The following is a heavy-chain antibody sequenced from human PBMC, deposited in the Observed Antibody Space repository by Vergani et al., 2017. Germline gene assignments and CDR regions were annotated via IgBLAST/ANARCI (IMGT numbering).Heavy chain of an antibody. J-gene: IGHJ5*02. CDR2: IYYSGST. CDR3: ARGITMIVVVISEGSWFDP. CDR1: GGSISSGDYY. D-gene: IGHD3-22*01. Sequence: QVQLQESGPGLVKPSQTLSLTCTVSGGSISSGDYYWSWIRQPPGKGLEWIGYIYYSGSTYYNPSLKSRVTISVDTSKNQFSLKLSCVTAADTAVYYCARGITMIVVVISEGSWFDPWGQGTLVTVSS. V-gene: IGHV4-30-4*01.